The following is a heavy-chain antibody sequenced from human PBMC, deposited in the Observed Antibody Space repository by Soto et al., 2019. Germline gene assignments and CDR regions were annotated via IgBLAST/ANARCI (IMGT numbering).Heavy chain of an antibody. CDR2: INAGNGDR. Sequence: QVQLMQSGAEVKKPGASVTVSCKASGYTFTNYAIHWVRQAPGQSLEWMGWINAGNGDRKYSQTFQGRLTITRDTSATTAYMELSLRSEDTAIYYCARGWWERSGWYYLDYWGQGTLVTVSS. CDR3: ARGWWERSGWYYLDY. CDR1: GYTFTNYA. D-gene: IGHD6-19*01. J-gene: IGHJ4*02. V-gene: IGHV1-3*01.